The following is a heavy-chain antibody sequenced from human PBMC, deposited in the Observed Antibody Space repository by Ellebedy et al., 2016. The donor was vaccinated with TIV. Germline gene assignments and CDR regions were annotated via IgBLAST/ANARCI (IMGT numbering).Heavy chain of an antibody. Sequence: MPSETLSLTCIVSGGSISGYLWTWIRQPPGKGLEWIGNIHYSDRTYYNPPLKSRFTISADTSKNQFSLKLSSVTAADTAVYYCARHPLYGSGTFYDDAFDVWGQGTMVTVSS. CDR1: GGSISGYL. J-gene: IGHJ3*01. CDR2: IHYSDRT. D-gene: IGHD3-10*01. V-gene: IGHV4-59*01. CDR3: ARHPLYGSGTFYDDAFDV.